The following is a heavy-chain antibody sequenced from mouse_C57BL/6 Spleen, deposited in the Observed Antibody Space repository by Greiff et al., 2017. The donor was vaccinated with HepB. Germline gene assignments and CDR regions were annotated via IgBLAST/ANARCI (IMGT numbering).Heavy chain of an antibody. CDR3: ARSEAYYSNYPFAY. Sequence: VQLQQPGAELVKPGASVKMSCKASGYTFTSYWITWVKQRPGQGLEWIGDIYPGSGSTNYNEKFKSKATLTVDTSSSTAYMQLSSLTSEDSAVYYCARSEAYYSNYPFAYWGQGTLVTVAA. CDR1: GYTFTSYW. D-gene: IGHD2-5*01. CDR2: IYPGSGST. J-gene: IGHJ3*01. V-gene: IGHV1-55*01.